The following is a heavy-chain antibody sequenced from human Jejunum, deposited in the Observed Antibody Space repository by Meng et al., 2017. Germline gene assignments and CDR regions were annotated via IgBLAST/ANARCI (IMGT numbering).Heavy chain of an antibody. V-gene: IGHV1-3*01. CDR3: ESDMPYSSGSFDY. CDR1: GFTFISYA. CDR2: ITAGNGNT. D-gene: IGHD3-10*01. J-gene: IGHJ4*02. Sequence: ASAQVFCKASGFTFISYAIYWVRQAPGQGLEWMGWITAGNGNTKYSQKSQGRGTITRDTSASTAYMELSSLRSEDTAVYYCESDMPYSSGSFDYWGQGTLVTVSS.